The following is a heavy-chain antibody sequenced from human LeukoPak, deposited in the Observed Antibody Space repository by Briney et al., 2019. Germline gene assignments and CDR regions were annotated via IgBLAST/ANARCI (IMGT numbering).Heavy chain of an antibody. V-gene: IGHV1-18*01. CDR3: ARDNSVRDEAWWFNP. D-gene: IGHD5-24*01. CDR1: GYTFTNYG. Sequence: GASVKVSCKASGYTFTNYGISWVRQAPGQGLEWMGWISGYNANTNYVQKFQGRVTMTTDTSTHTAYMELGSLRSEDTAVYYCARDNSVRDEAWWFNPWGQGTLVTVSS. J-gene: IGHJ5*02. CDR2: ISGYNANT.